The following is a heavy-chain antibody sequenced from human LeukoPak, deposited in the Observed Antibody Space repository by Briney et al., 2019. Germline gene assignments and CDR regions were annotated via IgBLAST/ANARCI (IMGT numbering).Heavy chain of an antibody. Sequence: GGSLRLSCAASGFTFDDYGMSWVRQAPGKGLEWVSGINWNGGSTGYADSVKGRFTISRDNAKNSLYLEMNSLRAEDTAMYYCAKSGGYGLIDYWGQGTLVTVSS. CDR3: AKSGGYGLIDY. D-gene: IGHD1-26*01. CDR2: INWNGGST. J-gene: IGHJ4*02. V-gene: IGHV3-20*04. CDR1: GFTFDDYG.